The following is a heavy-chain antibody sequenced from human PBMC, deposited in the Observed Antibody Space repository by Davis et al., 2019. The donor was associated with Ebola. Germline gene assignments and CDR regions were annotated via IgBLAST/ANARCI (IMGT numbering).Heavy chain of an antibody. Sequence: GESLKISCAASGFTFSDYYMSWIRQAPGKGLEWVSYISSSSSYIYYADSVKGRFTISRDNAKNSLYLQMNSLRAEDTAVYYCARNKDYYDSSGYYYVIDYWGQGTLVTVSS. CDR1: GFTFSDYY. D-gene: IGHD3-22*01. CDR3: ARNKDYYDSSGYYYVIDY. V-gene: IGHV3-11*06. CDR2: ISSSSSYI. J-gene: IGHJ4*02.